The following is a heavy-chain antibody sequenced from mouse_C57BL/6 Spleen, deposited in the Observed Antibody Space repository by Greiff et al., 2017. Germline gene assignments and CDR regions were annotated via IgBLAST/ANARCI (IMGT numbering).Heavy chain of an antibody. CDR2: IDPSDSYT. J-gene: IGHJ1*03. CDR1: GYTFTSYW. D-gene: IGHD1-1*01. V-gene: IGHV1-69*01. Sequence: QVQLQQPGAELVMPGASVKLSCKASGYTFTSYWMHWVKQRPGQGLEWIGEIDPSDSYTNYNQKFKGKSTLTVDKSSSTAYMQLSNLTSEDSAVYYCARKDYYGSSYWYFDVWGTGTTVTVSS. CDR3: ARKDYYGSSYWYFDV.